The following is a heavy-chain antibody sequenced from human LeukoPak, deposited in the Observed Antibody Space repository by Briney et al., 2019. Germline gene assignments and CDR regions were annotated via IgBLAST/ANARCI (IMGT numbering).Heavy chain of an antibody. Sequence: PSQTLSLTCTVSGGSISSGDYYWSWIRQPPGKGLEWIGSVYYSGSTYYNPSLKSRVTISVDTSKNQFSLRLSSVTAADTAVYYCARELKGQLRSYYYYHMDVWGKGTAVTVSS. J-gene: IGHJ6*03. CDR3: ARELKGQLRSYYYYHMDV. CDR2: VYYSGST. CDR1: GGSISSGDYY. D-gene: IGHD2-2*01. V-gene: IGHV4-39*07.